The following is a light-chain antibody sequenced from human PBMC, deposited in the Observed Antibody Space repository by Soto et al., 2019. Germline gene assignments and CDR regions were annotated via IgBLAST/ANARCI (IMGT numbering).Light chain of an antibody. J-gene: IGLJ3*02. CDR2: EVS. CDR1: SSDVGAYSY. V-gene: IGLV2-14*03. Sequence: QSVLTQPASVSGSPGQSITISCTGTSSDVGAYSYVSWYQQHPGKAPKLMIYEVSSRPSGVSNRFSGSKSANTASLTISGLQAGDEADYYCSSYTSSSTWLFGGGTKLTVL. CDR3: SSYTSSSTWL.